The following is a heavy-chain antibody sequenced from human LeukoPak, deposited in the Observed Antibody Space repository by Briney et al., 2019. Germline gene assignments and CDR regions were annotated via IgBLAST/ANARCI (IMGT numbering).Heavy chain of an antibody. D-gene: IGHD3-3*01. Sequence: GGSLRLSCAASGFTFSSYAMCWVRQAPGKGLGWVSALSGSGGSTYYADAVKGRFTITRDNSKNTLYLQMNSLRAEDTAVYYCAKDRPKVYDFRSPNGMDVWGQGTTVTVSS. J-gene: IGHJ6*02. CDR1: GFTFSSYA. V-gene: IGHV3-23*01. CDR3: AKDRPKVYDFRSPNGMDV. CDR2: LSGSGGST.